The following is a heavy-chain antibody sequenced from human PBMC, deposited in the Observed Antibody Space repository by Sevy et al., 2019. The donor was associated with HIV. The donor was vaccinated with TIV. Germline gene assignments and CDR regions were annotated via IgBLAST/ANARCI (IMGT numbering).Heavy chain of an antibody. V-gene: IGHV3-15*01. D-gene: IGHD5-12*01. CDR3: ITDPAYRGYDEDVINYYFYGMDV. CDR1: GFTFSSAW. CDR2: IKSEFDGGAI. J-gene: IGHJ6*02. Sequence: GGSLRLSCTASGFTFSSAWMSWVRQAPGKGLEWVGRIKSEFDGGAIDYAAPVKGRFSISREDSKNTVYLQMNSLKTEATAVYYCITDPAYRGYDEDVINYYFYGMDVWGQGTTVTVSS.